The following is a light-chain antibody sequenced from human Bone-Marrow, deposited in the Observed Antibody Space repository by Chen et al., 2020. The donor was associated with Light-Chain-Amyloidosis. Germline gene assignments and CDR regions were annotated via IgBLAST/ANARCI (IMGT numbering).Light chain of an antibody. CDR1: SGDVGTYNY. J-gene: IGLJ1*01. CDR2: AVS. V-gene: IGLV2-14*01. Sequence: QSALTPPASVSGSPGHSITISCTGTSGDVGTYNYVSWYQQHPGKAPKVMIYAVSNRPSGVSNRFSGSKSGNTASLTISGLQAEDEADYYCSSFTSSSSYVFGPGTKVTVL. CDR3: SSFTSSSSYV.